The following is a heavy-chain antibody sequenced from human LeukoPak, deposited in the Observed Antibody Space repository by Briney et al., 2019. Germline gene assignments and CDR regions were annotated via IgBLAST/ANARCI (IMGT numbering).Heavy chain of an antibody. Sequence: GGSLRLSCAASGFTFSSYSMNWVRQAPGKGLEWVSSISSSSSYIYYADSVKGRFTISRDNAKNSLYLQMNSLRDEDTAVYYCARDVISRNMMALGLGYWGQGTLVTVSS. V-gene: IGHV3-21*01. J-gene: IGHJ4*02. CDR1: GFTFSSYS. CDR2: ISSSSSYI. D-gene: IGHD3-16*01. CDR3: ARDVISRNMMALGLGY.